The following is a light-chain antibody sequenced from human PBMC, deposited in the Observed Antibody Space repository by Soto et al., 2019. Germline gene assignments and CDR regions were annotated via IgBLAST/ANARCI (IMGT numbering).Light chain of an antibody. J-gene: IGKJ1*01. CDR3: PQFAISTT. CDR2: DDS. V-gene: IGKV1-5*01. Sequence: IQMTQSPSTLSASVGDRVTITCRASHNIERWMAWYQQKPGKSPSLLIFDDSTLHSGVPSRFSGSGSGTDFTLTISSLQPDDFATYYCPQFAISTTVGPGTQVEIK. CDR1: HNIERW.